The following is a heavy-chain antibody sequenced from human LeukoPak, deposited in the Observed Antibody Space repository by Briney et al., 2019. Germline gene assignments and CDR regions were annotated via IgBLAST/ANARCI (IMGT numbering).Heavy chain of an antibody. J-gene: IGHJ4*02. CDR3: ASLLWFGGRRDY. CDR2: IYSGGST. Sequence: HSGGSLRLSCAASGFTVSSNYMSWVRQAPGKGLEWASVIYSGGSTYYADSVKGRFTISRDNSKNTLYLQMNSLRAEDTAVYYCASLLWFGGRRDYWGQGTLVTVSS. CDR1: GFTVSSNY. V-gene: IGHV3-53*01. D-gene: IGHD3-10*01.